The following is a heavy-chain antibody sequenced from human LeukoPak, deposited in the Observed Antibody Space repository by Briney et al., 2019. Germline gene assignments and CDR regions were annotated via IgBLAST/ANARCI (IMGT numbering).Heavy chain of an antibody. CDR3: ARDSGWP. J-gene: IGHJ4*02. Sequence: SGGSLRLSCAASGFTFSSYSMNWVRQAPGKGLEWVALTSHDGGNKDYADSVKGRFTISRDNSKNTLYLQMNSLRAEDTAVYYCARDSGWPWGQGTLVTVSS. CDR2: TSHDGGNK. D-gene: IGHD5-24*01. CDR1: GFTFSSYS. V-gene: IGHV3-30*03.